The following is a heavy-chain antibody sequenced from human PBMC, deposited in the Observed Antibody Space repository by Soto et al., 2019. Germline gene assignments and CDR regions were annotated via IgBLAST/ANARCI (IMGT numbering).Heavy chain of an antibody. V-gene: IGHV1-2*02. Sequence: ASVKVSCKASGYTFTGYYMHWVRQAPGQGPKWMGWINTNSGGTNYAQKFQGRVTMTRDTSITTAYMELSRLRSDDTAVYYCARYGSGSYFDYRGQGTLVTVSS. CDR3: ARYGSGSYFDY. CDR1: GYTFTGYY. J-gene: IGHJ4*02. CDR2: INTNSGGT. D-gene: IGHD3-10*01.